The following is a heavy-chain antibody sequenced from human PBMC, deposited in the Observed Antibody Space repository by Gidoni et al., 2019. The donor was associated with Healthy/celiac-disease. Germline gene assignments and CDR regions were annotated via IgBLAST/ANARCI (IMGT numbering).Heavy chain of an antibody. V-gene: IGHV3-21*01. CDR2: ISSSSSYI. J-gene: IGHJ4*02. CDR1: GFTFSSYS. Sequence: EVQLVESGGGLVKPGGSLRLSCAASGFTFSSYSMNWVRQAPGKGLEWVSSISSSSSYIYYADSVKGRFTISRDNAKNSLYLQMNSLRAEDTAVYYCARDYYGSGSSIDYWGQGTLVTVSS. CDR3: ARDYYGSGSSIDY. D-gene: IGHD3-10*01.